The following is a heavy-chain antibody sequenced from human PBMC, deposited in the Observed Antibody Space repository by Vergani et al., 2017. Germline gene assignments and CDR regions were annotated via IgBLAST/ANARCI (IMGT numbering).Heavy chain of an antibody. V-gene: IGHV3-11*04. J-gene: IGHJ3*01. Sequence: QVQLVESGGGLVKPGGSLRLSCAASGFSFSNYYMTWIRQAPGKGLEWVSYISGIGSSIFYADSVKGRFTIPRNNADNSLYLQMNSLRAEDTAVYYCARAAILVSGGGGTLDLWGQATMVTLSP. CDR2: ISGIGSSI. CDR3: ARAAILVSGGGGTLDL. CDR1: GFSFSNYY. D-gene: IGHD2-8*02.